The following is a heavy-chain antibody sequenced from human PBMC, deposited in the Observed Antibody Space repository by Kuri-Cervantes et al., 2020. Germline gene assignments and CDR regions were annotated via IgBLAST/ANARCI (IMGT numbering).Heavy chain of an antibody. CDR2: IIPIFGTA. V-gene: IGHV1-69*13. CDR3: ARGSYSSGWYGMMGELDY. J-gene: IGHJ4*02. D-gene: IGHD6-19*01. Sequence: SVKVSCKASGYTFTTYGISWVRQAPGQGLEWMGGIIPIFGTANYAQKFQGRVTITADESTSTAYMGLSSLRAEDTAVYYCARGSYSSGWYGMMGELDYWDQGTLVTVSS. CDR1: GYTFTTYG.